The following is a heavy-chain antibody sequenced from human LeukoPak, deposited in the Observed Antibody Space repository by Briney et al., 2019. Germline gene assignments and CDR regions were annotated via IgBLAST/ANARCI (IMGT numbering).Heavy chain of an antibody. D-gene: IGHD2-2*01. CDR2: IKQDGSEK. J-gene: IGHJ4*02. CDR1: GFTFSNYW. V-gene: IGHV3-7*01. CDR3: ARNQLLSRYYFDY. Sequence: GGSLRLSCAASGFTFSNYWMSWVRQVPGKGLEWVANIKQDGSEKFYVDSVKGRFTISRDNAKNSLYLQMNSLRAEDTAVYYCARNQLLSRYYFDYWGQGTLVTVSS.